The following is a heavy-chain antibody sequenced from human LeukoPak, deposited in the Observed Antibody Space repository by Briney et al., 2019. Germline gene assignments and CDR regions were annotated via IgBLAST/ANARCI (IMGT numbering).Heavy chain of an antibody. CDR1: GYTFTSYD. CDR2: MNPNSGNT. Sequence: GASVKVSCKASGYTFTSYDINWVRQATGQGLEWMGWMNPNSGNTGYAQKFQGRVTMTRNTSISTAYMELSSLRSEDTAVYYCARGLQRLKGFVYYGSGSLGYWGQGTLVTVSS. CDR3: ARGLQRLKGFVYYGSGSLGY. J-gene: IGHJ4*02. D-gene: IGHD3-10*01. V-gene: IGHV1-8*01.